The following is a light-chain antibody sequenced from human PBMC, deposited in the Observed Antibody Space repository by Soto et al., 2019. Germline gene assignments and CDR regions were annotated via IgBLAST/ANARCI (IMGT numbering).Light chain of an antibody. J-gene: IGKJ1*01. CDR2: AAS. V-gene: IGKV1-39*01. CDR1: QSINNY. Sequence: DIQMTQSPPSLSAYVGDRVTITCRATQSINNYLNWYQQKPGRAPQLLIYAASNLQSGVPSRFPGSGSGTDFTLTITGLQPEDLATYFCQQSYGITWTFGQGTKVEIK. CDR3: QQSYGITWT.